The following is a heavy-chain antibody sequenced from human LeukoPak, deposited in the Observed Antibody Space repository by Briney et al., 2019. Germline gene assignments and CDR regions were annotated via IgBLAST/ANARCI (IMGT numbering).Heavy chain of an antibody. CDR3: ARSISSSSSFDY. CDR2: LSYSGAST. CDR1: GFTFGSYA. V-gene: IGHV3-23*01. Sequence: GGSLRLSCATSGFTFGSYAMNWVRQAPGKGLEWVSGLSYSGASTYYGDSVQGRFTISRDNAENTLYLQMNSLRAEDTAVYYCARSISSSSSFDYWGQGTLVSVSS. D-gene: IGHD6-6*01. J-gene: IGHJ4*02.